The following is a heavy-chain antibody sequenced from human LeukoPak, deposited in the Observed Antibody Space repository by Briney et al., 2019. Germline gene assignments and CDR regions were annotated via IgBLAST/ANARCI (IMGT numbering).Heavy chain of an antibody. CDR3: ARVKVRGPGWFDP. CDR1: GGSISSGGYS. Sequence: PSETLSLTCAVSGGSISSGGYSWSWIRQPPGKGLEWIGYIYHSGSTYYNPSLKSRVTISVDRSKNQFSLKLSPVTPADTAVYYCARVKVRGPGWFDPWGQGTLVTVSS. D-gene: IGHD3-10*01. J-gene: IGHJ5*02. V-gene: IGHV4-30-2*01. CDR2: IYHSGST.